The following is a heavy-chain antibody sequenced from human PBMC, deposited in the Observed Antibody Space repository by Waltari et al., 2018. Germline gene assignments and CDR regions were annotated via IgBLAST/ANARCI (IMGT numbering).Heavy chain of an antibody. Sequence: QVQLQESGPGLVKPSQTLSLTCTVSGGSISSGSYYWSWIRQPAGKGLEWIGYIYTSGSTNYTPSRKSRVTISVDTSKNQFSLKLSSVTAADTAVYYCARDSSGWYGLSYWGQGTLVTVSS. J-gene: IGHJ4*02. CDR2: IYTSGST. CDR3: ARDSSGWYGLSY. V-gene: IGHV4-61*09. D-gene: IGHD6-19*01. CDR1: GGSISSGSYY.